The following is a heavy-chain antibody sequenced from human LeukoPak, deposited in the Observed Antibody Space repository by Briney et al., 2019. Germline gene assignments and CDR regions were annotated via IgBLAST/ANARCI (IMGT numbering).Heavy chain of an antibody. CDR1: GYTFASYG. J-gene: IGHJ3*01. V-gene: IGHV1-18*01. D-gene: IGHD3-22*01. Sequence: ASVKVSCKASGYTFASYGISWVRQAPGQGLEWMGWISPYNGDTNSAQKFQGRVSMTTDTSTTTAYMEVRGLTSDDTAAYYCARDPSLTSGYSHDAFDFWGQGTMVTVSS. CDR2: ISPYNGDT. CDR3: ARDPSLTSGYSHDAFDF.